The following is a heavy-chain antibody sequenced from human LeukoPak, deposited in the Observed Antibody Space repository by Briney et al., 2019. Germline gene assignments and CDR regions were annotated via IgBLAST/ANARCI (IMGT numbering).Heavy chain of an antibody. CDR1: GYTFTGYG. CDR3: ARDKDIVVVPAAQDAFDI. J-gene: IGHJ3*02. Sequence: GASVKVSCKASGYTFTGYGISWVRQAPGQGLEWMGWISAYNGNTNYAQKLQGRVTMTTDTSTSTAYMELRSLRSDDTAVYYCARDKDIVVVPAAQDAFDIWGQGTMVTVSS. CDR2: ISAYNGNT. D-gene: IGHD2-2*01. V-gene: IGHV1-18*01.